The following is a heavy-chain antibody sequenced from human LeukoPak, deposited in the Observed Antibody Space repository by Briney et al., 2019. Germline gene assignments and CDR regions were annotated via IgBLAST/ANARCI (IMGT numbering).Heavy chain of an antibody. J-gene: IGHJ4*02. Sequence: GGSLRLSCAASGFTFSSCSMNWVRQAPGKGLEWVSSISSSSSYMYYADSVKGRFTISRDNAKNSLYLQMNSLRAEDKAVYYCARMEAVAGRTPLWGQGTLVTVSS. CDR2: ISSSSSYM. CDR3: ARMEAVAGRTPL. CDR1: GFTFSSCS. V-gene: IGHV3-21*01. D-gene: IGHD6-19*01.